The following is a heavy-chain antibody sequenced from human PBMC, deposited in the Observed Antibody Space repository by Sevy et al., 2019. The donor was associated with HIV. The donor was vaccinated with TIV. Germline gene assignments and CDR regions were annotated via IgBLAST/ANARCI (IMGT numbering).Heavy chain of an antibody. Sequence: GGSLRLSCAASGFTFSSYAMHWVRQAPGKGLEWVAVISYDGSNKYYADSVKCRFTISRDNSKNPLYLQMNSLGAEDTAVYYCAGDGGLRYFDWLFDLGWFDPWGQGTLVTVSS. V-gene: IGHV3-30-3*01. CDR2: ISYDGSNK. CDR3: AGDGGLRYFDWLFDLGWFDP. J-gene: IGHJ5*02. D-gene: IGHD3-9*01. CDR1: GFTFSSYA.